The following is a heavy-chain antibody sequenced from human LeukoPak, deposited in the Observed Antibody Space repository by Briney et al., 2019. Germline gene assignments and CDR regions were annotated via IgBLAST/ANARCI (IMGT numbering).Heavy chain of an antibody. CDR3: AKEVGTIPTNLLDD. J-gene: IGHJ4*02. Sequence: GGSLRLSCATSGFTFSSYAMSWVRQAPGEGLEWVSVISDSGGITYYADSVKGRFTISRDNSKNTLYLHMNSLRAEDTAVYYCAKEVGTIPTNLLDDWGQGTLVTVSS. CDR2: ISDSGGIT. D-gene: IGHD1-26*01. V-gene: IGHV3-23*01. CDR1: GFTFSSYA.